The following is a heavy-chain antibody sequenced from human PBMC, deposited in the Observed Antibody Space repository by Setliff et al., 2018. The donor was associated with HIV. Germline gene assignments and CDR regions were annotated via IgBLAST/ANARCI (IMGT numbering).Heavy chain of an antibody. CDR3: ARLGRAIDDGGSSLRLDF. CDR1: GVSFSGYY. V-gene: IGHV4-34*01. D-gene: IGHD2-15*01. Sequence: SETLSLTCAVYGVSFSGYYWSWIRQPPGKGLEWIGEINHRGITNYSPSLRSRVTISIETSNTRFSLWLRSVTAADTATYFCARLGRAIDDGGSSLRLDFWGQGMLVTVSS. J-gene: IGHJ4*02. CDR2: INHRGIT.